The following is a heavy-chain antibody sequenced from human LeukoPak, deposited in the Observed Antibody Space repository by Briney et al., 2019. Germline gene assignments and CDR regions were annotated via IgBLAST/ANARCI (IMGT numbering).Heavy chain of an antibody. J-gene: IGHJ4*02. D-gene: IGHD7-27*01. CDR2: IYTSGSA. V-gene: IGHV4-4*07. Sequence: SETLSLTCTVSGDSISSYYWSWIRQPAGKGLEWIGHIYTSGSASYNPSLKSRVTMSVDTSKNQFSLKLSSVTAADTAVYYCARADSLGTGIFDYWGQGTLVTVSS. CDR3: ARADSLGTGIFDY. CDR1: GDSISSYY.